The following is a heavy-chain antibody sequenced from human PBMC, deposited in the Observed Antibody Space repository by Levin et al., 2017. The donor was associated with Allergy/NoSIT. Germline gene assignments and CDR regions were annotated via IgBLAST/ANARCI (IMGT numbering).Heavy chain of an antibody. CDR1: GFTFSSYA. Sequence: PGGSLRLSCAASGFTFSSYAMSWVRQAPGKGLEWVSAISGSGGSTYYADSVKGRFTISRDNSKNTLYLQMNSLRAEDTAVYYCAKDLPGYDFWSGWGDYGMDVWGQGTTVTVSS. CDR2: ISGSGGST. CDR3: AKDLPGYDFWSGWGDYGMDV. D-gene: IGHD3-3*01. J-gene: IGHJ6*02. V-gene: IGHV3-23*01.